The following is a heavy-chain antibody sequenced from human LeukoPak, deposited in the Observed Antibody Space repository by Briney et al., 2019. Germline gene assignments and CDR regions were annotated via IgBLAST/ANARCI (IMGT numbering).Heavy chain of an antibody. D-gene: IGHD2-2*01. CDR2: MNPNSGNT. CDR1: GYTFTSYD. CDR3: AMGYRSSTSCSGPRHYYYYYMDV. J-gene: IGHJ6*03. Sequence: GASVKVSCKASGYTFTSYDINWVRQATGQGLEWMGWMNPNSGNTGYAQKFQGRVTMTRNTSISTAYMELSSLRSEDTAVYYCAMGYRSSTSCSGPRHYYYYYMDVWGKGTTVTVSS. V-gene: IGHV1-8*01.